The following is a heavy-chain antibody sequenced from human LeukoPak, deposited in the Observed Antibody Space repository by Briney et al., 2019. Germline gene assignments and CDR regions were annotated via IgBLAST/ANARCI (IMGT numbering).Heavy chain of an antibody. CDR2: IIPIFGTA. D-gene: IGHD5-18*01. CDR1: GGTFSSYA. CDR3: ARLDTAMALGD. V-gene: IGHV1-69*01. J-gene: IGHJ4*02. Sequence: ASVKVSCKASGGTFSSYAISWVRQAPGQGHEWMGGIIPIFGTANYAQKFQGRVTITADESTSTAYMELSSLRSEDTAVYYCARLDTAMALGDWGQGTLVTVSS.